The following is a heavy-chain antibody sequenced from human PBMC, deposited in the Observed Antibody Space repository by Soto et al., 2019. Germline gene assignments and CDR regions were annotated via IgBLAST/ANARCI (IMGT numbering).Heavy chain of an antibody. D-gene: IGHD5-18*01. CDR2: INLDGSEK. J-gene: IGHJ6*02. Sequence: EVQLVESGGGLVQPGGSLRLSCAASGFTFRTYWLSWVRQVPGKGLEWVANINLDGSEKNYVDSVKGRLTISRDNARNSLYLQMRSLRAEDTALYYCSRDGSTSWYSYDYHGMDVWGQGTTVTVSS. CDR3: SRDGSTSWYSYDYHGMDV. V-gene: IGHV3-7*05. CDR1: GFTFRTYW.